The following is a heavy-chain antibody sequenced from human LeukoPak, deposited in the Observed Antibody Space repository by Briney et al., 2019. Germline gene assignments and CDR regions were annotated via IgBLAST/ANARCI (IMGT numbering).Heavy chain of an antibody. CDR1: GYSFTSYW. CDR2: IYPGDSDT. J-gene: IGHJ3*02. V-gene: IGHV5-51*01. Sequence: ESLKISCKGSGYSFTSYWIACVRQMPGKGLEWMGIIYPGDSDTRYSPSFQGQVTISADKSISTAYLQWSSLKASDTAMYYCARPNTAMAMDAFDIWGQGTMATVSS. CDR3: ARPNTAMAMDAFDI. D-gene: IGHD5-18*01.